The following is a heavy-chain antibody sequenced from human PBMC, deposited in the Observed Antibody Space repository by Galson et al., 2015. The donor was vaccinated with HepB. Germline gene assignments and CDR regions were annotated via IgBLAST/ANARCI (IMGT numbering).Heavy chain of an antibody. CDR1: GYTFTGYY. CDR2: IIPIFGTA. CDR3: ARGSGYCSSTSCSWFDP. V-gene: IGHV1-69*13. J-gene: IGHJ5*02. Sequence: SVKVSCKASGYTFTGYYMHWVRQAPGQGLEWMGGIIPIFGTANYAQKFQGRVTITADESTSTAYMELSSLRSEDTAVYYCARGSGYCSSTSCSWFDPWGQGTLVTVSS. D-gene: IGHD2-2*01.